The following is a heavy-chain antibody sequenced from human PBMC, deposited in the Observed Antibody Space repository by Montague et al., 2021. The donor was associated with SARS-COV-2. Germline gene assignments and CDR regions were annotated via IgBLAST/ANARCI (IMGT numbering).Heavy chain of an antibody. CDR3: ARTSASSDY. CDR2: TYYRSKWYN. Sequence: CAISGDSVSRNSDEGNGIRQSPSRGLEWLGRTYYRSKWYNDYAVSVRSRITINPDTSKNQISLQLNSVTPEDTAVYYCARTSASSDYWGQGTLVTASS. D-gene: IGHD1-26*01. V-gene: IGHV6-1*01. J-gene: IGHJ4*02. CDR1: GDSVSRNSDE.